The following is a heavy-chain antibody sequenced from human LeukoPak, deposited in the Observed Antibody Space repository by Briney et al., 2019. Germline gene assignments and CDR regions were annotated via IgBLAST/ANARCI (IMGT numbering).Heavy chain of an antibody. D-gene: IGHD3-22*01. CDR1: GYTFTGYY. Sequence: GASVKVSCKASGYTFTGYYMNWVRQAPGQGLEWMGWINPNSGGTNYAQKFQGRVTMTRDTSISTAYMELSRLRSDDTAVYYCARDLGYYYDSSGYSTRLWFDPWGQGTLVTVSS. J-gene: IGHJ5*02. CDR2: INPNSGGT. V-gene: IGHV1-2*02. CDR3: ARDLGYYYDSSGYSTRLWFDP.